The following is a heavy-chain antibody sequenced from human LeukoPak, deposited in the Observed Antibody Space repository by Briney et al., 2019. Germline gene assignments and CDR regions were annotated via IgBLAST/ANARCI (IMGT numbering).Heavy chain of an antibody. J-gene: IGHJ6*02. CDR3: ARVQGRPYYYGMDV. CDR2: MNPNSGNT. V-gene: IGHV1-8*01. CDR1: GYTFTSYD. Sequence: ASVKVSCKASGYTFTSYDINWVRQATGQGLEWMGWMNPNSGNTGCAQKFHGRVTMTRNTSISTAYMELSSLRSGDTAVYYCARVQGRPYYYGMDVWGQGTTVTVSS.